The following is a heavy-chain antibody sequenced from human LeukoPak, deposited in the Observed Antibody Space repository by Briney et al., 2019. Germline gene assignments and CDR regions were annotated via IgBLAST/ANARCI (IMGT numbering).Heavy chain of an antibody. CDR1: GYSISSGYF. V-gene: IGHV4-38-2*01. Sequence: SETLSLTCAVSGYSISSGYFWGWIRPPPGKGLEWIVSINHSCSTYYNPPSLKSRVTISVDTSKNQFSLKLSSVTAADTAVYYCARNLGYSSLDYWGQGTLLTVSS. J-gene: IGHJ4*02. D-gene: IGHD6-13*01. CDR2: INHSCST. CDR3: ARNLGYSSLDY.